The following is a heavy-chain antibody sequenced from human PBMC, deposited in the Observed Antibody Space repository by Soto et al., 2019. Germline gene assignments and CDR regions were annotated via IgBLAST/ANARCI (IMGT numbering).Heavy chain of an antibody. CDR1: GYTFTSYG. V-gene: IGHV1-18*04. CDR3: ARDRQYGDSSGYGWFDT. J-gene: IGHJ5*02. CDR2: ISAYNGNT. D-gene: IGHD3-22*01. Sequence: ASVKVSCKASGYTFTSYGISWVRQAPGQGLEWMGWISAYNGNTNYAQKLQGRVTMTTDTSTSTAYMELRSLRSDDTAVYYCARDRQYGDSSGYGWFDTWGQGTMVTFAS.